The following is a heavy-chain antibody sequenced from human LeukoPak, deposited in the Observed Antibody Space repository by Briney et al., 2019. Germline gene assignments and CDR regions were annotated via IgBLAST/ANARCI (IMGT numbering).Heavy chain of an antibody. D-gene: IGHD4-17*01. CDR1: VYTFTSYY. Sequence: ASVKVSCKASVYTFTSYYMHWVRQAPAQGLEWMGIINPSGGSTSYAQKFQGRVTMTRDTSTSTVYMELSSLRSEDTAVYYCASSRATTVTPNLDYWGQGTLVTVSS. V-gene: IGHV1-46*03. J-gene: IGHJ4*02. CDR3: ASSRATTVTPNLDY. CDR2: INPSGGST.